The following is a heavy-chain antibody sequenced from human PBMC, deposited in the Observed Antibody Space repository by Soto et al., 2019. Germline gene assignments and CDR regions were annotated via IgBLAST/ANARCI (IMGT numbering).Heavy chain of an antibody. CDR1: GFTFSSYW. Sequence: GGSPRLSCAASGFTFSSYWMSWVRQAPGKGLEWVANIKQDGSEKYYVDSVKGRFTISRDNAKNSLYLQMNSLRAEDTAVYYCARVRPRHFEGSTSPYFDYWGQGTLVTVSS. CDR2: IKQDGSEK. CDR3: ARVRPRHFEGSTSPYFDY. J-gene: IGHJ4*02. D-gene: IGHD2-2*01. V-gene: IGHV3-7*04.